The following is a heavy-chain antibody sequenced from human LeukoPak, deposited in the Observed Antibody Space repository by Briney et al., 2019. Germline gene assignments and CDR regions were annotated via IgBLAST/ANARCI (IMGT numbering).Heavy chain of an antibody. V-gene: IGHV1-18*01. Sequence: ASVKVSCKASGYTFTSYGISWVRQAPGQGLEWMGWISAYNGNTNYAQKLQGRVTMTTDTSTSTVYMELSSLRSEDTAVYYCARGLDIVVVPAAKIMEPEYFQHWGQGTLVTVSS. D-gene: IGHD2-2*03. CDR3: ARGLDIVVVPAAKIMEPEYFQH. CDR1: GYTFTSYG. CDR2: ISAYNGNT. J-gene: IGHJ1*01.